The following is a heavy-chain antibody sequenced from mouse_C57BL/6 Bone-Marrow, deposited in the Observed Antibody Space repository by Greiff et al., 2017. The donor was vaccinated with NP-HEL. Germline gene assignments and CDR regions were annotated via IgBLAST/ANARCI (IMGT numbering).Heavy chain of an antibody. CDR3: ARRGLYYGNMYYFDY. Sequence: QVQLQQSGAELARPGASVKLSCKASGYTFTSYGISWVKQRTGQGLEWIGEIYPRSGNTYYNEKFKGKATLTADKSSSTAYMELRSLTSEDSAVYFCARRGLYYGNMYYFDYWGQGTTLTVSS. CDR2: IYPRSGNT. V-gene: IGHV1-81*01. CDR1: GYTFTSYG. D-gene: IGHD2-1*01. J-gene: IGHJ2*01.